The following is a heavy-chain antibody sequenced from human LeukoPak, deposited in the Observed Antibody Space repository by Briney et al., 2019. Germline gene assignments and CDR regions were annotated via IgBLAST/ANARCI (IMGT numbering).Heavy chain of an antibody. CDR3: ARDSSSWYFLVFVTGREIFDY. Sequence: PGGSLRLSCAASGFTFSSYWMSWVRQAPGKGLEWVANIKQDGSEKYYVDSVKGRFTISRDNAKNSLYLQMNSLRAEDTAVYYCARDSSSWYFLVFVTGREIFDYWGQGTLVTVSS. V-gene: IGHV3-7*01. CDR1: GFTFSSYW. D-gene: IGHD6-13*01. CDR2: IKQDGSEK. J-gene: IGHJ4*02.